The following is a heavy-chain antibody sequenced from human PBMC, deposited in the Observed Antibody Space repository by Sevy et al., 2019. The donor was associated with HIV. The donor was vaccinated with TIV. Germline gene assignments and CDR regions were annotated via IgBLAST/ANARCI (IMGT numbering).Heavy chain of an antibody. J-gene: IGHJ1*01. CDR1: GFTFSYFS. D-gene: IGHD1-1*01. CDR3: ALERLSSDVAEYFEN. CDR2: ISYDGSNE. V-gene: IGHV3-30-3*01. Sequence: GGSLRLSCAASGFTFSYFSMHWVRQAPGKGLEWVATISYDGSNEHYADSVKGRFTISRDNSKNALYLQMNSLRVEDTAVYSCALERLSSDVAEYFENWGQGTLVTVSS.